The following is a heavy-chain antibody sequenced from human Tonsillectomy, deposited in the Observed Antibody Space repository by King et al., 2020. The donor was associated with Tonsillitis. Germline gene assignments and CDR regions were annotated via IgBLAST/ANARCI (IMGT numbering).Heavy chain of an antibody. J-gene: IGHJ4*02. V-gene: IGHV4-59*11. Sequence: VQLQESGPGLVKPSETLSLTCTVSGGSISGHYLSWIRQSPGKGLDIIGFIHFSGTTHYNPSLKSRVTMSVDTSKSQFSLRLTSLTTADTAVYYCARGADAAKLNIGGRGPLVPVPS. D-gene: IGHD2-2*01. CDR3: ARGADAAKLNI. CDR1: GGSISGHY. CDR2: IHFSGTT.